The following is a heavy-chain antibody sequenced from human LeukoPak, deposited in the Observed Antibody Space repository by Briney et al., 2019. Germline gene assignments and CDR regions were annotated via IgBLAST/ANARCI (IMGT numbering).Heavy chain of an antibody. CDR1: GGSISSYY. CDR3: ARHVGYSYGYPDY. V-gene: IGHV4-59*08. J-gene: IGHJ4*02. CDR2: IYYSGST. D-gene: IGHD5-18*01. Sequence: PSETLFLTCTVSGGSISSYYWSWIRQPPGKGLEWIGYIYYSGSTNYNPSLKSRVTISVDTSKNQFSLKLSSVTAADTAVYYCARHVGYSYGYPDYWGQGTLVTVSS.